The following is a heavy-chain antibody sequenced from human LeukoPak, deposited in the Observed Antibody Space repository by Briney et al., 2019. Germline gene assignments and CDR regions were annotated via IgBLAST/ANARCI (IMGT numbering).Heavy chain of an antibody. D-gene: IGHD3-10*01. CDR1: GYTFPGYY. CDR2: INPNSGGT. Sequence: ASVKVSFKASGYTFPGYYMHWVRQAPGQGLEWMGWINPNSGGTNYAQKFQGRVTMTRDTSISTAYMELSRLRSDDTAVYYCARAEYYYGSGRFRPGYWGQGTLVTVSS. J-gene: IGHJ4*02. V-gene: IGHV1-2*02. CDR3: ARAEYYYGSGRFRPGY.